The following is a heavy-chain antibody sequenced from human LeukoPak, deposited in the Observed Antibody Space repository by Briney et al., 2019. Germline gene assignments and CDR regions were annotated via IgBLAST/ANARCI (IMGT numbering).Heavy chain of an antibody. CDR2: IKQDGSEK. D-gene: IGHD3-10*01. CDR3: ARRPFGAYGYYFDY. V-gene: IGHV3-7*01. J-gene: IGHJ4*02. CDR1: GFTFSSYW. Sequence: GGSLRLSCVASGFTFSSYWMSWVRQAPGKGLEWVANIKQDGSEKYYVDSVKGRFTISRDNAKNSLYLQMNSLRAEDTAVYYCARRPFGAYGYYFDYWGQGTLVTVSS.